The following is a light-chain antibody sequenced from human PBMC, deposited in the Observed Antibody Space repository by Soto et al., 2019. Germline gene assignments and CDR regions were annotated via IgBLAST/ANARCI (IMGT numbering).Light chain of an antibody. CDR3: QKYNSAPPT. J-gene: IGKJ1*01. Sequence: DIQMTQSPYSLSASVGDRVTITCRASQGISNYLAWYQQKPGKVPKLLIYAASTLQSGVPYRFSGSGSGTDFTLTISSLQPEDVATYYCQKYNSAPPTVGQGTKVEIK. CDR2: AAS. CDR1: QGISNY. V-gene: IGKV1-27*01.